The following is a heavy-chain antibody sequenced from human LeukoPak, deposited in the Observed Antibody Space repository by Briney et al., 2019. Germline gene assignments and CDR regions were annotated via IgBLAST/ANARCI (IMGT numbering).Heavy chain of an antibody. Sequence: PGGSLRLSCAASGFTFSSYSMNWVRQAPGKGLEWVANIKQDGSEKYYVDSVKGRFTISRDNAKNSLYLQMNSLRAEDTAVYYCAKEIYGDSTGGRFQHWGQGTLVTVSS. J-gene: IGHJ1*01. D-gene: IGHD4-17*01. CDR2: IKQDGSEK. CDR3: AKEIYGDSTGGRFQH. CDR1: GFTFSSYS. V-gene: IGHV3-7*03.